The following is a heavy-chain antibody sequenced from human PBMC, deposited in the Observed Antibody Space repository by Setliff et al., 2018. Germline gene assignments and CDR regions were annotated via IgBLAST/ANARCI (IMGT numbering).Heavy chain of an antibody. V-gene: IGHV3-23*01. Sequence: PGGSLRLSCAAFGFTFNNYAMSWVRQAPGKGLEWVSVISGSGGSTYYADSVKGRFTISRDNSKNTLYLQMISLRAEDTAVYYCAKDSGYDSSTSFDYWGQGTLVTVSS. CDR3: AKDSGYDSSTSFDY. CDR1: GFTFNNYA. CDR2: ISGSGGST. D-gene: IGHD5-12*01. J-gene: IGHJ4*02.